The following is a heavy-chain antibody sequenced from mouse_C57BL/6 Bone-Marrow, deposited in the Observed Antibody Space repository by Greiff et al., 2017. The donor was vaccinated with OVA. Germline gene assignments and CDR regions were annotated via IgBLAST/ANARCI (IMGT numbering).Heavy chain of an antibody. CDR2: IDPETGGT. CDR3: TRCDYCSSFTAHYYAMDY. Sequence: QVQLQQSGAELVRPGASVTLSCKASGYTFADYEMHWVKQTPVHGLEWIGAIDPETGGTAYNQKFKGKAILTADKSSSTAYMELRSLTSEDSAVYYCTRCDYCSSFTAHYYAMDYWGQGTSVTVSS. J-gene: IGHJ4*01. CDR1: GYTFADYE. V-gene: IGHV1-15*01. D-gene: IGHD1-1*01.